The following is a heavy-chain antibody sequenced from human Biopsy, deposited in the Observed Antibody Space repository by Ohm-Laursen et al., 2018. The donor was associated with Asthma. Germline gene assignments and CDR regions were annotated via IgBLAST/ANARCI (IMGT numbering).Heavy chain of an antibody. V-gene: IGHV3-53*01. CDR1: GFAVSRDH. J-gene: IGHJ4*02. Sequence: SLRLSCAASGFAVSRDHMFWARQAPGKGLEWVSVIYSGGTSHTADSVRGRFTISRDYSKNTLYLQMHSLRAEDTAVYYCARGDSSNWSHYYFDYWGQGTLVTVSS. CDR2: IYSGGTS. CDR3: ARGDSSNWSHYYFDY. D-gene: IGHD3-22*01.